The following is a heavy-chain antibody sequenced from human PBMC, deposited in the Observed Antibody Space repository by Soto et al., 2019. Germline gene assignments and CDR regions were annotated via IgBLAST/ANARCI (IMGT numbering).Heavy chain of an antibody. J-gene: IGHJ4*02. CDR2: INAGNGNT. Sequence: ASVKVSCKASGYTFTSYAMHWVRQAPGQRLEWMGWINAGNGNTKYSQKFQGRVTITRDTSASTAYMELSSLRSEDTAVYYCARGSGYYYWDYYWGQGPLVTVSS. V-gene: IGHV1-3*01. D-gene: IGHD3-22*01. CDR1: GYTFTSYA. CDR3: ARGSGYYYWDYY.